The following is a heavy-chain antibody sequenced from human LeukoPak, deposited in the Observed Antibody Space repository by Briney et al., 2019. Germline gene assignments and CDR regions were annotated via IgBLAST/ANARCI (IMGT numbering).Heavy chain of an antibody. D-gene: IGHD3-10*01. CDR3: ARDMSQGSGSYFDY. Sequence: SCKASGYTFTSYYMHWVRQAPGKGLEWVAVISYDGSNKYYADSVKGRFTISRDNSKNTLYLQMNSLRAEDTAVYYCARDMSQGSGSYFDYWGQGTPVTVSS. CDR1: GYTFTSYY. CDR2: ISYDGSNK. J-gene: IGHJ4*02. V-gene: IGHV3-30-3*01.